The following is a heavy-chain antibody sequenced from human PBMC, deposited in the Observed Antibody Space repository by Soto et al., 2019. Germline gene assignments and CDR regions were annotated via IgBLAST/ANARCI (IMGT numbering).Heavy chain of an antibody. Sequence: GGSLRLSCAASGFTFSRYGMSWVRQAPGKGLEWVSGISDSGGSTYYADSVKGRFTISRDNSKNTLYLQMNSLRVEDTAVDYCAKHGPLGTIIVVITRFQYWGQGTLVTVSS. CDR3: AKHGPLGTIIVVITRFQY. D-gene: IGHD3-22*01. CDR2: ISDSGGST. CDR1: GFTFSRYG. V-gene: IGHV3-23*01. J-gene: IGHJ4*02.